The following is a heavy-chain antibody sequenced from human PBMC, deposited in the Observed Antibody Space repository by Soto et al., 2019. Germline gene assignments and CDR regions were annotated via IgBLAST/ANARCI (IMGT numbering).Heavy chain of an antibody. V-gene: IGHV1-18*04. Sequence: ASVKVSCKASGYTFISHGISWVRQAPGQGLEWMGWISGKNGNTNYAQKLQGRVTLTTDTFTSTAYMELRSLRSDDTAVYYCARVSSSIVVVPDYGMDVWGQGTTVTVSS. CDR2: ISGKNGNT. D-gene: IGHD2-15*01. J-gene: IGHJ6*02. CDR1: GYTFISHG. CDR3: ARVSSSIVVVPDYGMDV.